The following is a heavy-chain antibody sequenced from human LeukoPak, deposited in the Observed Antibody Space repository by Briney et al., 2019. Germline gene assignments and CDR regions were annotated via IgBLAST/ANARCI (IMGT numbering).Heavy chain of an antibody. D-gene: IGHD3-22*01. CDR2: ISAYNGNT. V-gene: IGHV1-18*01. Sequence: GASVKVSCKASGYTFASYVISWVRQAPGQGLEWMGWISAYNGNTNYAQKLQGRVTMTTDTSTSTAYMELRSLRSDDTAVYYCARDGDYYDSSGYYSAFDIWGQGTMVTVSS. CDR3: ARDGDYYDSSGYYSAFDI. J-gene: IGHJ3*02. CDR1: GYTFASYV.